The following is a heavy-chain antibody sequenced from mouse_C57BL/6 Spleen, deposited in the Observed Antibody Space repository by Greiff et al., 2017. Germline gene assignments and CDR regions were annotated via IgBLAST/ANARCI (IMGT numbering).Heavy chain of an antibody. CDR2: ISSGGDYI. V-gene: IGHV5-9-1*02. Sequence: EVMLVESGEGLVKPGGSLKLSCAASGFTFSSYAMSWVRQTPEKRLEWVAYISSGGDYIYYADTVKGRFTISRDNARHTLYLQMSSLKSEDTAVYYCTRVQIYYYGSSPGGFDYWGQGTTLTVSS. J-gene: IGHJ2*01. CDR3: TRVQIYYYGSSPGGFDY. CDR1: GFTFSSYA. D-gene: IGHD1-1*01.